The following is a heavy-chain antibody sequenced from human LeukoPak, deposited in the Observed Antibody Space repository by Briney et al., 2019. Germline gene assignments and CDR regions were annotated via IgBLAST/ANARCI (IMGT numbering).Heavy chain of an antibody. CDR2: LYYGGAA. Sequence: PSGTLSLTCTVSGGSIASSTYYWGWIRQSPGKGLEWLGRLYYGGAAYYNPSLKSQFTISVETSKSRFSLTLSSATAADTGVYFCARLQKTNYFDWWGQGILVT. CDR1: GGSIASSTYY. D-gene: IGHD2-15*01. V-gene: IGHV4-39*01. CDR3: ARLQKTNYFDW. J-gene: IGHJ4*02.